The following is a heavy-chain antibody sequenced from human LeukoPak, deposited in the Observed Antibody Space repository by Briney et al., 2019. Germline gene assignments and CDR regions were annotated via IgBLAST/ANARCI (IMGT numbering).Heavy chain of an antibody. CDR2: ISGSGDGI. CDR3: ARWETMERGDY. V-gene: IGHV3-23*01. CDR1: GFTFSSYS. J-gene: IGHJ4*02. Sequence: GGSLRLSCAASGFTFSSYSMTWVRQAPGKGLEWVSVISGSGDGIYYADSVRGRFTISRDNSRNTVYLQMNSLRAEDTAVYYCARWETMERGDYWGQGTLVTVSS. D-gene: IGHD3-10*01.